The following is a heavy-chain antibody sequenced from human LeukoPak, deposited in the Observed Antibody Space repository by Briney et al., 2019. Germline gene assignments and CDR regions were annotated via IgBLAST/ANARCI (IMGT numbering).Heavy chain of an antibody. Sequence: SQTLSLTCAISGDSVSTNSGAWNWLRQSPSRGLEWLGRTYYRSKWYNDYAISVKSRISITPDTSKNQFSLQLSSVTPEDTAVYYCARGITVVGYYFDCWGQGTLVTVSS. CDR3: ARGITVVGYYFDC. J-gene: IGHJ4*02. D-gene: IGHD6-19*01. V-gene: IGHV6-1*01. CDR2: TYYRSKWYN. CDR1: GDSVSTNSGA.